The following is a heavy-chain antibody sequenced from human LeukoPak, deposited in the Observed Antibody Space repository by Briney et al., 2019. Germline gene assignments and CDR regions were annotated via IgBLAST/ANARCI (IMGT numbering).Heavy chain of an antibody. J-gene: IGHJ4*02. D-gene: IGHD3-22*01. CDR3: ARDFASESSGYFGY. CDR1: GYTFTSYY. CDR2: ISPGSGRT. Sequence: GASVKLSCKASGYTFTSYYLHWVRQAPGQGPEWMGKISPGSGRTTYAQNFQGRVTVTSDTSTSTVYMEPSSLRPEDTAVYYCARDFASESSGYFGYWGQGALVTVSS. V-gene: IGHV1-46*01.